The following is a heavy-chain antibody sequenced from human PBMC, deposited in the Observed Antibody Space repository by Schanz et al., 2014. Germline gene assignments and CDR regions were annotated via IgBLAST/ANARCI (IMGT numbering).Heavy chain of an antibody. CDR1: GYTFTSYS. V-gene: IGHV1-3*01. CDR2: INVGNGNM. CDR3: ATMWGYCTATACQILEVLDV. D-gene: IGHD2-8*02. J-gene: IGHJ3*01. Sequence: QVQLVQSGAEVKKPGASVKVSCKASGYTFTSYSIHWVRQAPGQGLEWMGWINVGNGNMKYSQKFQGRVTITRDTSASTAYMELTSLRSEDTAMYYCATMWGYCTATACQILEVLDVWGQGTMVTVSS.